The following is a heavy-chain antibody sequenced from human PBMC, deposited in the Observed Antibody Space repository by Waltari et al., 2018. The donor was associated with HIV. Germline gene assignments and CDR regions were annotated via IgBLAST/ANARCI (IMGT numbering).Heavy chain of an antibody. J-gene: IGHJ4*02. Sequence: EVHLVESGGGLVKPGGSLRLSCAASGFTFSSYSMNWVRQAPGKGLGWVSTISSTISSTTYAESVKGRFTISRDNAKNSLYLQMNSLRAEDTAVYYCVRVEFGGYAYGYWGQGTLVTVSS. V-gene: IGHV3-21*01. CDR3: VRVEFGGYAYGY. CDR2: ISSTISST. CDR1: GFTFSSYS. D-gene: IGHD5-12*01.